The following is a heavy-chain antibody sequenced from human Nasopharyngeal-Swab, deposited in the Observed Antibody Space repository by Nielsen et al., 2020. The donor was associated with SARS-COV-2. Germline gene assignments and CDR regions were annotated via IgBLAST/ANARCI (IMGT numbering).Heavy chain of an antibody. D-gene: IGHD1-1*01. J-gene: IGHJ3*02. CDR2: ISSSSSYT. CDR1: GFTFSDYY. CDR3: ARDSDDLSIDDAFDI. Sequence: GESLKISCAASGFTFSDYYMSWIRQAPGKGLEWVSHISSSSSYTNYADSVKGRFTISRDKAKNSLYLQMNSLRAEDTAVYYCARDSDDLSIDDAFDIWGQGTMVTVSS. V-gene: IGHV3-11*06.